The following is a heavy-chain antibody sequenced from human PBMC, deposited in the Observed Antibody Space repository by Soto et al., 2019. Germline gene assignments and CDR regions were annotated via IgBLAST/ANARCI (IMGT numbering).Heavy chain of an antibody. CDR2: ISAYNGNT. Sequence: QVQLVQSGAEVNKPGASVKVSCKASGYTFTSYGISWVRQAPGQGLEWMGWISAYNGNTNCAQKLQGRVTMTTDTSTSTAYMELRSLRSDDTAVYYCARDRRVPAPFNYYYYMDVWGKGTTVTVSS. D-gene: IGHD2-2*01. V-gene: IGHV1-18*01. J-gene: IGHJ6*03. CDR3: ARDRRVPAPFNYYYYMDV. CDR1: GYTFTSYG.